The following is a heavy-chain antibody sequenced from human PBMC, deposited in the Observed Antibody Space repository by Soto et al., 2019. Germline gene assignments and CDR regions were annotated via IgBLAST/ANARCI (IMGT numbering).Heavy chain of an antibody. D-gene: IGHD6-13*01. CDR1: GYTFTSYD. V-gene: IGHV1-8*01. CDR2: MNPNSGNT. Sequence: QVQLVQSGAEVKKPGASVKVSCKASGYTFTSYDINWVRQATGQGLEGMGWMNPNSGNTGYAQKFQGKVTMTRNTSISTAYMELSSLRSEDTAVYYCATDSSSWYLYSYGMDVWGQGTTVTVSS. CDR3: ATDSSSWYLYSYGMDV. J-gene: IGHJ6*02.